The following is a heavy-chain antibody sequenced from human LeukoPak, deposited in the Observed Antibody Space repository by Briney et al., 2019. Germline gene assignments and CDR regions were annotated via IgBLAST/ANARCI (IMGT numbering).Heavy chain of an antibody. CDR2: IRSKANSYAT. V-gene: IGHV3-73*01. D-gene: IGHD5-18*01. CDR3: TTPGRAYSYVPYYYMDV. J-gene: IGHJ6*03. Sequence: GGSLRLSCAASGFTFSGSAMHWVRQAPGKGLEWVGRIRSKANSYATAYAASVKGRFTISRDDSKNTAYLQINSLKTEDTAVYYCTTPGRAYSYVPYYYMDVWGKGTTVTVSS. CDR1: GFTFSGSA.